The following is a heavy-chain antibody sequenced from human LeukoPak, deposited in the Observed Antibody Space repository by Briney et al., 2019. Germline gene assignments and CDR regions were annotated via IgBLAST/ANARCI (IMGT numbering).Heavy chain of an antibody. Sequence: GASVKVSCKASGYTFTSYDINWVRQATGQGLEWMGWMNPNSGNTGYAQKFQGRVTITRNTSISTAYMELSSLRSEDTAVYYCARAPRLTTYYYYYCMDVWGKGTTVTVSS. J-gene: IGHJ6*03. CDR1: GYTFTSYD. CDR2: MNPNSGNT. V-gene: IGHV1-8*03. D-gene: IGHD1-14*01. CDR3: ARAPRLTTYYYYYCMDV.